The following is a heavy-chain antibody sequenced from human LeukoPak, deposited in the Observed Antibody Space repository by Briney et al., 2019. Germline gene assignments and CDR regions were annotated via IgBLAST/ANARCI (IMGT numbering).Heavy chain of an antibody. J-gene: IGHJ4*02. CDR3: ASLDPGIAVAGTEARFDY. V-gene: IGHV1-3*01. CDR1: GYTFTSYA. Sequence: GASVKVSCKAAGYTFTSYAMHWVRQAPGQRLEWRGWINAGNGNTKYSQKFQGRVTITRDTSASTAYMELSSLRSEDTAVYYCASLDPGIAVAGTEARFDYWGQGTLVTVSS. D-gene: IGHD6-19*01. CDR2: INAGNGNT.